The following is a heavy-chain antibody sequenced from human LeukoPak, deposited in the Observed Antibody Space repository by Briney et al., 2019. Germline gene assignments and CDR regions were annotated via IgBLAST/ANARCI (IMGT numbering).Heavy chain of an antibody. V-gene: IGHV4-34*01. Sequence: SETLSLTCAVYGGSFSGYYWSWIRQPPGKGLEWIGEINHSGSANYNPSLKSRVTISIDTSKNQFSLKLTSLTAADTAVYYSASSRGYYYDRSAYWTYYFDYWDQGSLVTVSS. CDR1: GGSFSGYY. J-gene: IGHJ4*02. D-gene: IGHD3-22*01. CDR3: ASSRGYYYDRSAYWTYYFDY. CDR2: INHSGSA.